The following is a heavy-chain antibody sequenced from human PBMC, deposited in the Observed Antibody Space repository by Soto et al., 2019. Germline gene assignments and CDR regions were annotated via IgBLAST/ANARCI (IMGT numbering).Heavy chain of an antibody. V-gene: IGHV3-21*06. CDR1: GFPFSDYY. CDR3: ARESEDLTSNFDY. J-gene: IGHJ4*02. Sequence: GGSLRLSCAASGFPFSDYYMNWVRQAPGKGLEWVSSISSTTNYIYYGDSMKGRFTISRDNAKNSLYLEMNSLRAEDTAVYYCARESEDLTSNFDYWGQGTLVTVSS. CDR2: ISSTTNYI.